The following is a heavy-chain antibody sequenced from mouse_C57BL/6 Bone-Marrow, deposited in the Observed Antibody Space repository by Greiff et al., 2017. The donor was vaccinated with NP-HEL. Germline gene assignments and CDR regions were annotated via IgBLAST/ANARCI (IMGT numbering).Heavy chain of an antibody. J-gene: IGHJ1*03. CDR3: AYYGSSRGYFDV. Sequence: QVQLQQPGTELVKPGASVKLSCKASGYTFTSYWMHWVKQRPGQGLEWIGNINPSNGGTNYNEKFQSKATLTVDKSSSTAYMQLSSLTSEDSAVDYCAYYGSSRGYFDVWGTGTTVTVSS. D-gene: IGHD1-1*01. CDR2: INPSNGGT. V-gene: IGHV1-53*01. CDR1: GYTFTSYW.